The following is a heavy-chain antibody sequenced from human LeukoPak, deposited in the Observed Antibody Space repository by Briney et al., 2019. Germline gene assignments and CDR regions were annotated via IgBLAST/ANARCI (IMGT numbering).Heavy chain of an antibody. V-gene: IGHV3-23*01. Sequence: GGSLRLSCAASGFTFSSYAMSWVRQAPGKGLEWVSAISGSGGSTYYADSVKGRFTISRDNSKNTLYLQMNSPRAEDTAVYYCAKFYGGNSFGNFDYWGQGTLVTVSS. CDR3: AKFYGGNSFGNFDY. CDR1: GFTFSSYA. CDR2: ISGSGGST. D-gene: IGHD4-23*01. J-gene: IGHJ4*02.